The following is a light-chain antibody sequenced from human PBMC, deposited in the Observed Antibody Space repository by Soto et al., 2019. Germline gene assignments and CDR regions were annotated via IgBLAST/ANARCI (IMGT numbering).Light chain of an antibody. J-gene: IGLJ3*02. CDR3: VLYMNAGTWV. CDR2: HTN. CDR1: SGSVSTNYY. Sequence: QAVVTQEPSFSVSPGGTVTLTCGLNSGSVSTNYYPAWYQQTPGQAPRNLIYHTNTRSSGVPDRFSGSILGNKAALTISGAHADDESDYYCVLYMNAGTWVFGGGTKLTVL. V-gene: IGLV8-61*01.